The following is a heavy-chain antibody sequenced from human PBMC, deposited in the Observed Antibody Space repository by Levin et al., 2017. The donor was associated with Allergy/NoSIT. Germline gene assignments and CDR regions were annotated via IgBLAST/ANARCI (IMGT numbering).Heavy chain of an antibody. CDR2: INHSGST. Sequence: RSQTLSLTCAVYGGSFSGYYWSWIRQPPGKGLEWIGEINHSGSTNYNPSLKSRVTISVDTSKNQFSLKLSSVTAADTAVYYCAREGMVRATGRFDPWGQGTLVTVSS. D-gene: IGHD3-10*01. V-gene: IGHV4-34*01. CDR3: AREGMVRATGRFDP. J-gene: IGHJ5*02. CDR1: GGSFSGYY.